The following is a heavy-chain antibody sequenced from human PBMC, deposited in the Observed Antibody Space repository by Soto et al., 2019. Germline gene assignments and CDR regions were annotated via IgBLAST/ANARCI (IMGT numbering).Heavy chain of an antibody. CDR1: GGSISSYY. V-gene: IGHV4-59*01. D-gene: IGHD5-18*01. J-gene: IGHJ5*02. Sequence: SETLSLTCTVSGGSISSYYWSWIRQPPGKGLEWIGYIYYSGSTNYNPSLKSRVTISVDTSKNQFSLKLSSVTAADTTVYYCARRGDTAMLLFDPWGQGTLVTVSS. CDR3: ARRGDTAMLLFDP. CDR2: IYYSGST.